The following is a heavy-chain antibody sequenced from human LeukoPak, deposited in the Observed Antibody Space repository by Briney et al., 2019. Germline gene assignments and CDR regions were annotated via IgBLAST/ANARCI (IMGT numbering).Heavy chain of an antibody. D-gene: IGHD1-1*01. Sequence: ASVKVSCKASGYTFTIYGITWVRQAPGQGLEWMGWISAYNGNTDYSQKLQGRVTMTTDTSTTTAYMELRSLGSDDTAVYYCARDHGYAGAFDIWGQGTMVTVSS. CDR1: GYTFTIYG. CDR2: ISAYNGNT. J-gene: IGHJ3*02. CDR3: ARDHGYAGAFDI. V-gene: IGHV1-18*01.